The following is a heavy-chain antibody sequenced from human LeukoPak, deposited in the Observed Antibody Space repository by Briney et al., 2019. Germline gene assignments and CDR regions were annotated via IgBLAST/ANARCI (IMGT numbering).Heavy chain of an antibody. CDR3: AREGPAYCSSTSCYELGFDP. CDR1: GGTFSSYT. D-gene: IGHD2-2*01. Sequence: SVKVSCKASGGTFSSYTTSWVRQAPGQGLEWMGRIIPILGIANYAQKFQGRVTITADKSTSTAYMELSSLRSEDTAVYYCAREGPAYCSSTSCYELGFDPWGQGTLVTVSS. J-gene: IGHJ5*02. CDR2: IIPILGIA. V-gene: IGHV1-69*04.